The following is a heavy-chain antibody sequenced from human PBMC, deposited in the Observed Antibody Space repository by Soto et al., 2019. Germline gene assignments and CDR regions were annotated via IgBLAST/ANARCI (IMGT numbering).Heavy chain of an antibody. Sequence: SGGSLRLSCAASGFTFSNDWMNWVRQAPGKGLEWVGRIKSKTDGGTTDYAAPVKGRFTISRDDSKNTLYLQMNSLKTEDTAVYYCTTDPTYYSSSWYPVYYYYGMDVWGQGTTVTVSS. CDR2: IKSKTDGGTT. J-gene: IGHJ6*02. V-gene: IGHV3-15*07. D-gene: IGHD6-13*01. CDR1: GFTFSNDW. CDR3: TTDPTYYSSSWYPVYYYYGMDV.